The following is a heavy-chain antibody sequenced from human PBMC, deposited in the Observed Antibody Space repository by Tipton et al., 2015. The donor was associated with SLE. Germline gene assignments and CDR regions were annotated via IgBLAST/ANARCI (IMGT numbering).Heavy chain of an antibody. D-gene: IGHD4-17*01. CDR1: GYTFTAYY. CDR3: VRDLHLLGSTTATDH. CDR2: INPNNGGT. V-gene: IGHV1-2*06. J-gene: IGHJ4*02. Sequence: QVQLVQSGPEVKKPGASVRVSCEASGYTFTAYYIHWVRQAPGQGLEWMGRINPNNGGTNYAQKFQGRVTMTRDTSISTVYMELNRLRSDDTALYYCVRDLHLLGSTTATDHWGQGTLVTVSS.